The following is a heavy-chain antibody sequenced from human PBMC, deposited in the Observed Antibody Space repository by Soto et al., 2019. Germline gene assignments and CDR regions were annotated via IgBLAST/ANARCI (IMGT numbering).Heavy chain of an antibody. V-gene: IGHV1-69*01. CDR2: IIPIFGTA. J-gene: IGHJ4*02. CDR1: GGTFSSYA. CDR3: AREVHYDFWSGYYTVNPFDY. Sequence: QVQLVHSGAEVKKPGSSVKVSCKASGGTFSSYAISWVRQAPGQGLEWMGGIIPIFGTANYAQKFQGRVTITADESTSTAYMELSSLRSEDTAVYYCAREVHYDFWSGYYTVNPFDYWGQGTLVTVSS. D-gene: IGHD3-3*01.